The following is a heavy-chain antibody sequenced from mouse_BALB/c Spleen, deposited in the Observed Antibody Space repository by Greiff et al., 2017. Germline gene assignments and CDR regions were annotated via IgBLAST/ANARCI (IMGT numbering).Heavy chain of an antibody. J-gene: IGHJ2*01. Sequence: QVQLQQSGPELVRPGVSVKISCKGSGYTFTDYAMHWVKQSHAKSLEWIGVISTYYGNTNYNQEFKGKATMTVDKSSSTAYMELARLTSEDSAIYYCARAAYDYGPNYFDYWGQGTTLTVSS. D-gene: IGHD2-4*01. CDR3: ARAAYDYGPNYFDY. V-gene: IGHV1-67*01. CDR1: GYTFTDYA. CDR2: ISTYYGNT.